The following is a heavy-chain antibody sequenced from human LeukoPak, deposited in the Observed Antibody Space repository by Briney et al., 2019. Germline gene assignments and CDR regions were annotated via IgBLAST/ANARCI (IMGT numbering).Heavy chain of an antibody. J-gene: IGHJ1*01. Sequence: PGGSLRLSCAASGFTFSSYAMSWVRQAPGKGLEWVSAISGSGGSTYYADSVKGRFTMSRDNSKNTLYLQMNSLRAEDTAVYYCAKDFGIAVAGTPEYFQHWGQGTLVTVSS. V-gene: IGHV3-23*01. CDR3: AKDFGIAVAGTPEYFQH. CDR2: ISGSGGST. CDR1: GFTFSSYA. D-gene: IGHD6-19*01.